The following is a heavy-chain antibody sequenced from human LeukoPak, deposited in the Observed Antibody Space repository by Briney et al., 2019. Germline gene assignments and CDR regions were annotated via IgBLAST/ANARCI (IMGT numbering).Heavy chain of an antibody. Sequence: GGSLRLSCAASGFTFTKYWMTWVRQAPGKGLEWVGNIKQDGSDKNYMDSVKGRFTISRDNTKNSVYLQMSSLRAEDTAVYYCAREESYGSIDYWGQGTLVTVSS. J-gene: IGHJ4*02. CDR3: AREESYGSIDY. CDR2: IKQDGSDK. D-gene: IGHD5-18*01. V-gene: IGHV3-7*01. CDR1: GFTFTKYW.